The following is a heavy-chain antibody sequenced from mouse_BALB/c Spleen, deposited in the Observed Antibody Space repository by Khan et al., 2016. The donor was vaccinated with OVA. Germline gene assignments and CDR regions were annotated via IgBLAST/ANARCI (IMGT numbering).Heavy chain of an antibody. Sequence: EVQLQESGGDLVKPGGSLKLSCAASGFTFSSYSMSWVRQTPDKRLEWVASISSGGNYNYYPAIVTGLFTISRDNAKNTLYLQMSELKSEDTAMYYCADHLTGSFAYGGQGTLVTVSA. D-gene: IGHD4-1*01. V-gene: IGHV5-6*01. CDR3: ADHLTGSFAY. J-gene: IGHJ3*01. CDR2: ISSGGNYN. CDR1: GFTFSSYS.